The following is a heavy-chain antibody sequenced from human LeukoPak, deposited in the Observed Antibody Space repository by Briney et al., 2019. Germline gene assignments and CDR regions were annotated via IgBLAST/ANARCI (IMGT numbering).Heavy chain of an antibody. J-gene: IGHJ4*02. CDR2: IYHSGST. CDR3: ARDGGNSYFDY. Sequence: PSETLSLTCTVSGGSISSGGYYWSWIRQPPGKGLEWIGYIYHSGSTYYNPSLKSRVTISVDRSKNQFSLKLSSVTAADTAVYYCARDGGNSYFDYWGQGTLVTVSS. V-gene: IGHV4-30-2*01. CDR1: GGSISSGGYY. D-gene: IGHD4-23*01.